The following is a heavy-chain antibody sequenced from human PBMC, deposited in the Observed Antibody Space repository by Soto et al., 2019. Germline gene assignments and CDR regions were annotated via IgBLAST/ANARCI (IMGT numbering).Heavy chain of an antibody. V-gene: IGHV1-69*02. CDR3: ASSSDCSGGSCYPGLRGVDDY. CDR1: GGTFSSYT. CDR2: IIPILGIA. D-gene: IGHD2-15*01. J-gene: IGHJ4*02. Sequence: GASVKVSCKASGGTFSSYTISWVRQAPGQGLEWMGRIIPILGIANYAQKFQGRVTITADKSTSTAYMELSSLRSEDTAVYYCASSSDCSGGSCYPGLRGVDDYWGQGTLVTVSS.